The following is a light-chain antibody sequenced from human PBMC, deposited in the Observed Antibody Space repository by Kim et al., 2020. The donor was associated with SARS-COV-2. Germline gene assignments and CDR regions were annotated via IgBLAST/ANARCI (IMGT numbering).Light chain of an antibody. CDR2: DAS. J-gene: IGKJ2*01. CDR3: QQRTNWPPFT. CDR1: QSVSNL. Sequence: SPGETATLSCRASQSVSNLLAWYQQKPGQAPRLLIYDASNRAPGIPARFSGSGSGTDFTLTISSLEPEDFAVYYCQQRTNWPPFTFGQGTKLEI. V-gene: IGKV3-11*01.